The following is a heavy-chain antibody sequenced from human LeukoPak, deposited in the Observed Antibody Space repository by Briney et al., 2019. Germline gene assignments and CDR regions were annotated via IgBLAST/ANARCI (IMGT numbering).Heavy chain of an antibody. D-gene: IGHD4-23*01. CDR3: ARGSTVGDY. Sequence: GGSLRLSCAASGFTFSSYAMHWVRQAPGKGLEWVAVISYDGSNKYYADSVKGRFTISRDNPKNSLFLQMNSLRAEDTAVCYCARGSTVGDYWGQGTLVTVSA. CDR1: GFTFSSYA. V-gene: IGHV3-30-3*01. CDR2: ISYDGSNK. J-gene: IGHJ4*02.